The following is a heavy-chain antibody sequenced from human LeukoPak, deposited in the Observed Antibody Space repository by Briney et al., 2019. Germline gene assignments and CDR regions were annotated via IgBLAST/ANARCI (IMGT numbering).Heavy chain of an antibody. CDR3: ASRKLGNDY. D-gene: IGHD7-27*01. V-gene: IGHV4-59*01. CDR2: IYYTGSS. CDR1: GGSISSYY. Sequence: ASETLSLTCTVSGGSISSYYGSWIRQSPGKGREWVGYIYYTGSSSYNPSLRSRVTISADTSKNQFSLKLSSVTAADTAVYYCASRKLGNDYWGQGTLVTVSS. J-gene: IGHJ4*01.